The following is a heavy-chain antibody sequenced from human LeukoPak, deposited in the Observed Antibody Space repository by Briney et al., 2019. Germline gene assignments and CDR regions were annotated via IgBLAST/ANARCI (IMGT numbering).Heavy chain of an antibody. D-gene: IGHD3-9*01. V-gene: IGHV4-59*01. CDR3: ARVSGEGLRYFDWLLYGYYYYMDV. J-gene: IGHJ6*03. CDR1: GGSISSYY. CDR2: IYYSGST. Sequence: PSETLSLTCTVSGGSISSYYWCWIRQPPGKGLEWIGYIYYSGSTNYNPSLKSRVTISVDTSKNQFSLKLSSVTAADTAVYYCARVSGEGLRYFDWLLYGYYYYMDVWGKGTTVTVSS.